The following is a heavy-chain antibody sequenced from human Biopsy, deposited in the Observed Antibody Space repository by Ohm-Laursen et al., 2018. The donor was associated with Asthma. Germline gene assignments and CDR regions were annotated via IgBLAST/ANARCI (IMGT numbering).Heavy chain of an antibody. Sequence: SVKVSCKPLGGTFNTYVIGWVRQAPGQGLEWMGGINSVFGTITYPQKFQDRVTITADDSTSTVYMELSSLRSEDTAVYYCARKAGSCISRTCYSLDFWGQGTLVTVSS. J-gene: IGHJ4*02. V-gene: IGHV1-69*13. D-gene: IGHD2-2*01. CDR1: GGTFNTYV. CDR3: ARKAGSCISRTCYSLDF. CDR2: INSVFGTI.